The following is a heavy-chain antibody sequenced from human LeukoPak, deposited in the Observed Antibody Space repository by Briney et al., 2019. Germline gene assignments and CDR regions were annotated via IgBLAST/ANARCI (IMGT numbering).Heavy chain of an antibody. CDR2: IYHSGST. D-gene: IGHD6-19*01. V-gene: IGHV4-38-2*02. J-gene: IGHJ4*02. Sequence: SETLSLTCTVSGYSISSGYFWGWIRQPPGKGLEWIGSIYHSGSTYYNPSLKSRVTISVDTSKNQFSLKVSSVTAADTAVYYCARGASVAGTPYDYWGQGTLVIVSS. CDR3: ARGASVAGTPYDY. CDR1: GYSISSGYF.